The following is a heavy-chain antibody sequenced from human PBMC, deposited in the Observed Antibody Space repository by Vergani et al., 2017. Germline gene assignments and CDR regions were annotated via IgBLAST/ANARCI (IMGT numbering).Heavy chain of an antibody. V-gene: IGHV3-9*01. Sequence: EVDLVESGGGLAQPGGSLRLSCEASGITFWKFGMHWVRQGPGKGLEWVSGISWNRGKIAYADSVKGRFTISRDTAKNSLFLEMNSLRFEDTAVYFCTKGSVYYHDSAGHGYDPYTGFDLWGQGTLVTVSS. CDR3: TKGSVYYHDSAGHGYDPYTGFDL. CDR1: GITFWKFG. J-gene: IGHJ3*01. CDR2: ISWNRGKI. D-gene: IGHD5-12*01.